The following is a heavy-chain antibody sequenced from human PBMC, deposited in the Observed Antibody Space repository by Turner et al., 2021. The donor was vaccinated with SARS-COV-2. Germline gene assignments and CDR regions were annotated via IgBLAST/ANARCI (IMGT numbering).Heavy chain of an antibody. CDR2: ITPNGANA. CDR3: AKSQWELPL. CDR1: GFTFSTYG. D-gene: IGHD1-26*01. J-gene: IGHJ4*02. V-gene: IGHV3-23*01. Sequence: EVQLSESGGGLVQPRGSLRLPCAASGFTFSTYGMTWVRQAPGKGLESVAVITPNGANAYYADSVKGRFTITRDKSNNAVYRQMDGRGAEDTAVYYCAKSQWELPLWGQGTLVTVSS.